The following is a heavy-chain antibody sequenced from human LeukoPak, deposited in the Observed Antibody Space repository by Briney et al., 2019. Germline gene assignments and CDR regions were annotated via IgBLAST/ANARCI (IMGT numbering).Heavy chain of an antibody. J-gene: IGHJ5*02. CDR2: IVVGSGNT. Sequence: EASVKVSCKASGFTFTSSAVQWVRQARGQRLEWIGWIVVGSGNTNYAQKFQERVTITRDMSTSTAYMELSSLRSEDTAVYYCAAGFGYDILTGYPPSWGQGTLVTVSS. CDR3: AAGFGYDILTGYPPS. D-gene: IGHD3-9*01. CDR1: GFTFTSSA. V-gene: IGHV1-58*01.